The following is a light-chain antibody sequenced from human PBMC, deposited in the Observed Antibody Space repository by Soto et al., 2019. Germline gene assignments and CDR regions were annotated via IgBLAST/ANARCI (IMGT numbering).Light chain of an antibody. CDR1: QSISSY. Sequence: DIQMTQSPSSLSASVGDRVTITCRASQSISSYLNWYQQKPGKAPKLLIYAASSLQSGVPSRFSGSGSGTDFTLTISSLQPEDFATYYCQHFNGYPRTLGQGTRLEIK. J-gene: IGKJ5*01. CDR3: QHFNGYPRT. CDR2: AAS. V-gene: IGKV1-39*01.